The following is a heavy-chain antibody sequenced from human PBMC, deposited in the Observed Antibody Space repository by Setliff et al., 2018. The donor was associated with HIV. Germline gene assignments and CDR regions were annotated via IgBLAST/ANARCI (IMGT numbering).Heavy chain of an antibody. D-gene: IGHD3-10*01. V-gene: IGHV1-46*01. Sequence: GASVKVSCKPSGYTFTNYYVNWVRQAPGQGLEWMGIINCKNGDTSYPQKFQGRVTVTSDTSTSTVYMDLSGLRPEDTAVYYCARETQTGSGSYLVWGQGALVTVSS. J-gene: IGHJ4*02. CDR2: INCKNGDT. CDR1: GYTFTNYY. CDR3: ARETQTGSGSYLV.